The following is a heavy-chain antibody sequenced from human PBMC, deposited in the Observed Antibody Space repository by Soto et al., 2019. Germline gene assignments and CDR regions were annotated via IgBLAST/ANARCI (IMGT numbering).Heavy chain of an antibody. CDR2: INSDGSST. Sequence: EVQLVESGGGLVQPGGSLRLSCAASGFTFSSYWMHWVRQAPGKGLVWVSRINSDGSSTSYADSVKGRFTISRDNAKNKLYLQMNSLRAEDTAVDYWASWGGGYYYYYMDVWGKGTTVTVSS. J-gene: IGHJ6*03. V-gene: IGHV3-74*01. CDR3: ASWGGGYYYYYMDV. CDR1: GFTFSSYW. D-gene: IGHD3-16*01.